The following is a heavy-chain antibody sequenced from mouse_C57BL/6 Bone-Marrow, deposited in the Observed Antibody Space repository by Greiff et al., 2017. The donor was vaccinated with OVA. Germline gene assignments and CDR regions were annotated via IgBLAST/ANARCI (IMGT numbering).Heavy chain of an antibody. D-gene: IGHD2-3*01. CDR2: ISNGGGST. CDR3: ARPIYDGYYGGFAY. J-gene: IGHJ3*01. CDR1: GFTFSDYY. V-gene: IGHV5-12*01. Sequence: EVMLVESGGGLVQPGGSLKLSCAASGFTFSDYYMYWVRQTPEKRLEWVAYISNGGGSTYYPDTAKGRFTISRDNAKNTLYLQMSRLKSEDTAMYYCARPIYDGYYGGFAYWGQGTLVTVSA.